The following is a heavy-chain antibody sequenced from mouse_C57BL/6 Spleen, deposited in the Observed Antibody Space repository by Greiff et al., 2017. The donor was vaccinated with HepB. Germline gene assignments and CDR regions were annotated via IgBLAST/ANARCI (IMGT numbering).Heavy chain of an antibody. J-gene: IGHJ2*01. Sequence: QVQLQQPGAELVKPGASVKLSCKASGYTFTSYWMHWVKQRPGQGLEWIGMIHPNSGSTNFNEKFKSKATLTVDKSSSTAYMQLSSLTSEDSAVYYCARRGQLRDYFDYWGQGTTLTVSS. CDR3: ARRGQLRDYFDY. V-gene: IGHV1-64*01. CDR1: GYTFTSYW. CDR2: IHPNSGST. D-gene: IGHD3-2*02.